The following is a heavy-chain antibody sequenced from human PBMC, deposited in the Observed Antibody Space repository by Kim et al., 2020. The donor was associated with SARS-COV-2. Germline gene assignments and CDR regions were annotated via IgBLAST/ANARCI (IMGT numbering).Heavy chain of an antibody. J-gene: IGHJ6*02. V-gene: IGHV3-11*01. CDR2: ISSSGATI. CDR3: ARIYNYGDLMADV. CDR1: GFKFSGNY. Sequence: GGSLRLSCAASGFKFSGNYMRWIRQAPGKGLEWVSYISSSGATIYHADSVKGRFTISRDNAKNSLYLQMNSLRAEDTAVYFCARIYNYGDLMADVWGQGTTVTVSS. D-gene: IGHD4-17*01.